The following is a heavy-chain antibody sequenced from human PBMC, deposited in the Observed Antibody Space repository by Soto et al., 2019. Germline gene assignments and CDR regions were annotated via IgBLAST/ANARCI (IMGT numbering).Heavy chain of an antibody. D-gene: IGHD2-15*01. J-gene: IGHJ4*02. CDR3: AKDGSGPLDY. V-gene: IGHV3-30*18. CDR2: ISYDGSNK. Sequence: QVQLVESGGGVVQPGRSLRLSCAASGFTFSSYGMHWVRQAPGKGLEWVAVISYDGSNKYYADSVKGRFTISRDNSKNTLYLQMNSLRAEDTAVYYCAKDGSGPLDYWGQGTLVTVSS. CDR1: GFTFSSYG.